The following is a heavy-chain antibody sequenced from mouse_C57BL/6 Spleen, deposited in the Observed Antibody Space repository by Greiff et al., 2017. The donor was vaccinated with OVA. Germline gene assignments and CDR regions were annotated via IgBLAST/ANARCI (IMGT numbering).Heavy chain of an antibody. CDR1: EYEFPSHD. CDR2: INSDGGST. D-gene: IGHD2-4*01. CDR3: ARHGDYQGAMDY. J-gene: IGHJ4*01. V-gene: IGHV5-2*01. Sequence: EVKLMESGGGLVQPGESLKLSCESNEYEFPSHDMSWGRKTPEKRLELVAAINSDGGSTYYPDTMERRFIISRDNTKKTLYLQMSSLRSEDTALYYCARHGDYQGAMDYWGQGTSVTVSS.